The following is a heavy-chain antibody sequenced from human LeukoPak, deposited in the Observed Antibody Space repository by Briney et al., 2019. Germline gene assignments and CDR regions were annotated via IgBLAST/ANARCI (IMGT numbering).Heavy chain of an antibody. CDR3: AKLWVMITFGGVIDIEAPGSSGDY. CDR2: IGGSGGTT. CDR1: GFTFSSFA. V-gene: IGHV3-23*01. D-gene: IGHD3-16*02. J-gene: IGHJ4*02. Sequence: GGSLRLSCAASGFTFSSFAMSWVRQTPGKGLEWVSVIGGSGGTTYYADSVKGRFTISRDNSKNTLYLQVNSLRAEDTAVYYCAKLWVMITFGGVIDIEAPGSSGDYWGQGTLVTVSS.